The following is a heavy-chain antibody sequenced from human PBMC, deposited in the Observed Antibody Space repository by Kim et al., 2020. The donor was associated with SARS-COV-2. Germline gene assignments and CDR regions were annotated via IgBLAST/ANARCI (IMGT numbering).Heavy chain of an antibody. CDR1: GGTFSNYA. CDR2: ILPMVDIP. D-gene: IGHD6-19*01. CDR3: ARGGKVVIDGRVSLTPYAP. J-gene: IGHJ5*02. V-gene: IGHV1-69*04. Sequence: SVKVSCKASGGTFSNYAVNWVRQAPGQGLEWMGRILPMVDIPNYARNFQGRLTTTADKSTSTAYMELTGLTSADTAVYYCARGGKVVIDGRVSLTPYAPWGQGALVTASS.